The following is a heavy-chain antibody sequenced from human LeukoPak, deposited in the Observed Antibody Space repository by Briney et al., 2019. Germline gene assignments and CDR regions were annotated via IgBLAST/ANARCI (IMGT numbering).Heavy chain of an antibody. CDR2: INSDGTST. V-gene: IGHV3-74*03. Sequence: PGGSLRLSCAASGFTFSNYFMHWVHQAPGKGLVWVSRINSDGTSTMYADSVKGRFTISRDNAKNMLYMQMNSLRDEDTAVYYCARRVDATRWFDPWGQGTLATVSS. D-gene: IGHD2-15*01. J-gene: IGHJ5*02. CDR3: ARRVDATRWFDP. CDR1: GFTFSNYF.